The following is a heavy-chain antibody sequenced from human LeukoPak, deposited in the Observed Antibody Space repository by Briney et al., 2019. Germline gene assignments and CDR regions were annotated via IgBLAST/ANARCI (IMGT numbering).Heavy chain of an antibody. CDR1: GFTFSTYC. J-gene: IGHJ6*03. CDR2: ISSNSSTI. Sequence: PGGSLPLSCGASGFTFSTYCMNWVRQAPGKGLEWVSYISSNSSTIYYADSVKGRFTVSRDNVKNSLYLQMNSLRAEDTAVYCCTKGGPYYYYYMDVWGKGTTVTVSS. CDR3: TKGGPYYYYYMDV. V-gene: IGHV3-48*01.